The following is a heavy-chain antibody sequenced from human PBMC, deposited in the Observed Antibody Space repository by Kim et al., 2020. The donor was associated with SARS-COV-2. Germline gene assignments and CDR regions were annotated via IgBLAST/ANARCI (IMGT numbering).Heavy chain of an antibody. CDR3: ARDTGGNSASY. J-gene: IGHJ4*02. D-gene: IGHD2-21*02. V-gene: IGHV3-33*01. CDR2: KK. Sequence: KKNNADSVKGRFTISRDTSKNTRYLQMSSLRAEDTAVYYCARDTGGNSASYWGQGTLVTVSS.